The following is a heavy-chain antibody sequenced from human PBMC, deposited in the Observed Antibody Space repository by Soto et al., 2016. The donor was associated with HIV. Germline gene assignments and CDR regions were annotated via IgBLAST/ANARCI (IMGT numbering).Heavy chain of an antibody. J-gene: IGHJ4*02. CDR3: ISDRPYTLQFDY. Sequence: EVQLVESGGGLVKPGGSLRLSCAASGFSFSHTWMSWVRQAPGKGLEWVGRIKSKIDGGTTDYAAPVKGRFTISRDDSKNLLYVQMNSLKTEDTAVYFCISDRPYTLQFDYWGRGTLVTVSS. CDR2: IKSKIDGGTT. CDR1: GFSFSHTW. V-gene: IGHV3-15*01. D-gene: IGHD2-2*02.